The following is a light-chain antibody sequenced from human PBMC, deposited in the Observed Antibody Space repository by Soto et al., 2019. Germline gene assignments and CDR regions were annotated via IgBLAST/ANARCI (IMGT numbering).Light chain of an antibody. Sequence: EVVMTQSPVTLSVSPGERATLSCRASQSVNSNLAWYQQKPGQAPRLLIYGASTRATGIPVRVSGSGSGTQFTLTISSLQSEDFAVYYCQQYNDWPRTFGQGTKVDIK. J-gene: IGKJ1*01. V-gene: IGKV3-15*01. CDR3: QQYNDWPRT. CDR2: GAS. CDR1: QSVNSN.